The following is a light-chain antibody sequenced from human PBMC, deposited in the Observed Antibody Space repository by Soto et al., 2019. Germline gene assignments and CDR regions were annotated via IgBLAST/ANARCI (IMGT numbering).Light chain of an antibody. CDR3: SSYTSSSTVV. CDR1: SSDVGGYNY. CDR2: EVS. Sequence: QSALTQPASVSGSPGQSITISCTGTSSDVGGYNYVSWYQQHPGKAPKLMIYEVSNRPSGVSNRFSGSKSGNTASLTISGLHAEDEADYYCSSYTSSSTVVFGGGTKLTV. V-gene: IGLV2-14*01. J-gene: IGLJ2*01.